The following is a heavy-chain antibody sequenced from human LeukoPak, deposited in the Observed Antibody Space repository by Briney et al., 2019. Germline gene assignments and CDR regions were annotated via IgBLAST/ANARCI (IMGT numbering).Heavy chain of an antibody. Sequence: GGSLRLSCAASGFTFSSYAMHWVRQAPGKGLEWVAVISYDGSNKYYADSVKGRFTISRDNSKNTLYLQMNSLRAEDTAVYYCARDSTQGFFDYWGQETLVTVSS. CDR2: ISYDGSNK. CDR1: GFTFSSYA. V-gene: IGHV3-30-3*01. CDR3: ARDSTQGFFDY. J-gene: IGHJ4*02.